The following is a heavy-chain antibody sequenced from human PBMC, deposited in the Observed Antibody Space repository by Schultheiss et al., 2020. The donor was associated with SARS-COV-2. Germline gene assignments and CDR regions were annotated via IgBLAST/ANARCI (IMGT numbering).Heavy chain of an antibody. V-gene: IGHV3-11*01. Sequence: GGSLRLSCAASGFTVSSNYMSWVRQAPGKGLEWVSGISGSGSRTYYADSVKGRFTISRDNAKNSLYLQMNSLRAEDTAVYYCARERRSSSSTFDYWGQGTLVTVSS. D-gene: IGHD6-6*01. CDR3: ARERRSSSSTFDY. CDR2: ISGSGSRT. J-gene: IGHJ4*02. CDR1: GFTVSSNY.